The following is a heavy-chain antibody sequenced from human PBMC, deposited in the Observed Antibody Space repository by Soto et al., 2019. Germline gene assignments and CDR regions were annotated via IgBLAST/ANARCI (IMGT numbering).Heavy chain of an antibody. Sequence: GGSLRLSCAASGFTFGSYSMNWVRQAPGKGLEWVSSISSSSSYIYYADSVKGRFTISRDNAKNSLYLQMNSLRAEDTAVYYCARLSYYDFWSGYYTTLAPFFDYWGQGTLVTVSS. CDR3: ARLSYYDFWSGYYTTLAPFFDY. CDR1: GFTFGSYS. J-gene: IGHJ4*02. CDR2: ISSSSSYI. V-gene: IGHV3-21*01. D-gene: IGHD3-3*01.